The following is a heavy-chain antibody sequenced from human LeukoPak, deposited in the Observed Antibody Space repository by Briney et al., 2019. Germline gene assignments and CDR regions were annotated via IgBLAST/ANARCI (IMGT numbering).Heavy chain of an antibody. CDR2: ISGSGGST. D-gene: IGHD3-16*02. Sequence: GGSLRLSCAASGFTFSTYAMSWVRKAPGKGLEWVSAISGSGGSTYYADSVKGRFTISRDNSKNTLYLQMNSLRAEDTAVYYCAKQEDYVWGSYRTYYFDYWGQGTLVTVSS. J-gene: IGHJ4*02. V-gene: IGHV3-23*01. CDR3: AKQEDYVWGSYRTYYFDY. CDR1: GFTFSTYA.